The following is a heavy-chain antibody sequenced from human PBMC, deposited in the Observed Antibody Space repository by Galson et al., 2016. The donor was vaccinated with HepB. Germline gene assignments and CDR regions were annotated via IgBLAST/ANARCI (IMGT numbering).Heavy chain of an antibody. D-gene: IGHD3-16*01. V-gene: IGHV1-18*01. J-gene: IGHJ3*01. CDR1: GYTFTTSG. Sequence: SVKVSCKASGYTFTTSGISWVRRAPGQGLEWMGWISTYSGNTNYAQKFRGRVTLTRDTSITTSFLELDSLPSDDTATFYCARINAATLDAFDVWGQGTLVTVSS. CDR2: ISTYSGNT. CDR3: ARINAATLDAFDV.